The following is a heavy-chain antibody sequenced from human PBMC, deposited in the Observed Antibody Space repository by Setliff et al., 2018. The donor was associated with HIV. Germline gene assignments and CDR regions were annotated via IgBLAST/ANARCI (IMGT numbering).Heavy chain of an antibody. J-gene: IGHJ6*03. CDR2: ISYGSSYI. CDR1: GFTFRSYC. Sequence: GGSLRLSCVASGFTFRSYCMDWFRQAPGKGLEWVSSISYGSSYIYQSESVRGRFTISRDDAKKSLYLQMNSLGAEDTAVYYCARSGGIGNYHWDVWGKGTTVTVSS. D-gene: IGHD3-16*01. CDR3: ARSGGIGNYHWDV. V-gene: IGHV3-21*01.